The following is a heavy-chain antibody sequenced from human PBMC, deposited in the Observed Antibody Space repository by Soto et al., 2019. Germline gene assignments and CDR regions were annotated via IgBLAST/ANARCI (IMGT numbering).Heavy chain of an antibody. Sequence: ASVKVSCKASGYTFTSYGISWVRQAPGQGLEWMGWISTYNGNTNYAQELQGRVTMTTDTSTSTAYMELRSLRSDDTAVYYCARDRGSSSLLFYYYYYMDVWGKGTTVTVSS. CDR2: ISTYNGNT. D-gene: IGHD6-6*01. J-gene: IGHJ6*03. CDR1: GYTFTSYG. CDR3: ARDRGSSSLLFYYYYYMDV. V-gene: IGHV1-18*01.